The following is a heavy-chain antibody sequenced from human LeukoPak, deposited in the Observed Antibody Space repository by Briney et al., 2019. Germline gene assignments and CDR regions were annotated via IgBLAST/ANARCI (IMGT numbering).Heavy chain of an antibody. CDR2: IIPIFGTA. CDR1: GGTFSSYA. J-gene: IGHJ4*02. D-gene: IGHD6-19*01. CDR3: AKDHSSGWYYFDY. Sequence: SVKVSCKASGGTFSSYAISWVRQAPGQGLEWMGGIIPIFGTANYAQKFQGRVTITADESTSTAYMELSSLRSEDTAVYYCAKDHSSGWYYFDYWGQGTLVTVSS. V-gene: IGHV1-69*13.